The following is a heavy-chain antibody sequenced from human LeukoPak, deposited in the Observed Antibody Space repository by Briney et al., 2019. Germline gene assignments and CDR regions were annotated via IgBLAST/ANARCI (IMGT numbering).Heavy chain of an antibody. CDR1: GGTFSSYA. J-gene: IGHJ6*02. CDR2: IIPIFGIA. Sequence: ASVKVSCTASGGTFSSYAISWVRQAPGQGLEWMGRIIPIFGIANYAQKFQGRVTITADKSTSTAYMELSSLRSEDTAVYYCASPNQWLAYYYYGMDVWGQGTTVTVSS. V-gene: IGHV1-69*04. CDR3: ASPNQWLAYYYYGMDV. D-gene: IGHD6-19*01.